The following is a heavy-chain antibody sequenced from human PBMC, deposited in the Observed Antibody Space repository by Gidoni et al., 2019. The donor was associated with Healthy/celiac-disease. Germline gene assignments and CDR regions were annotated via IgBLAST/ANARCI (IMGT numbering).Heavy chain of an antibody. CDR2: SSEENGNT. CDR3: ARYGAAANYYYYYGMDV. Sequence: QVHLVQPGAEAKKPWASVQVPCKASGYTFTSYGISWVRQAPGQGLEWMGWSSEENGNTNNAQKLQGRVTMTTDTSTSTAYMELRSLRSDDTAVYYCARYGAAANYYYYYGMDVWGQGTTVTVSS. V-gene: IGHV1-18*01. CDR1: GYTFTSYG. D-gene: IGHD2-2*01. J-gene: IGHJ6*02.